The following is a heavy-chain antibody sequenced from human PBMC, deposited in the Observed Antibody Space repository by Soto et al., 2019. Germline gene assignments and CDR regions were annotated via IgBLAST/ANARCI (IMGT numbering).Heavy chain of an antibody. D-gene: IGHD4-17*01. CDR1: GYTFTSYC. CDR2: ISAYNGNT. J-gene: IGHJ5*02. V-gene: IGHV1-18*01. CDR3: ARKSNDYGPGWFDP. Sequence: ASVNVSCKPSGYTFTSYCISWVRQAPGQGLEWMGWISAYNGNTNYAQKLQGRVTMTTDTSTSTAYMELRSLRSDDTAVYYCARKSNDYGPGWFDPWGQGTLVTFSS.